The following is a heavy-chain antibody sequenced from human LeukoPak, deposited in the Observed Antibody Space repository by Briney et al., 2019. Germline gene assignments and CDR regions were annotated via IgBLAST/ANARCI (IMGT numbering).Heavy chain of an antibody. CDR2: ISGSGGST. CDR3: AKAGVVVPAPYYYYYMDV. J-gene: IGHJ6*03. V-gene: IGHV3-23*01. Sequence: GGPLRLSCAASGFTFSSYAMSWVRQAPGKGLEWVSAISGSGGSTYYADSVKGRFTISRDNSKNTLYLQMNSLRAEDTAVYYCAKAGVVVPAPYYYYYMDVWGKGTTVTVSS. CDR1: GFTFSSYA. D-gene: IGHD2-2*01.